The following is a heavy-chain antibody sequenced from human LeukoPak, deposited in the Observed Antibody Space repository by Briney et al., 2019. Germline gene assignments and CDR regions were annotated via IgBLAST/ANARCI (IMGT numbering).Heavy chain of an antibody. J-gene: IGHJ5*02. V-gene: IGHV4-39*07. CDR2: IYYSGST. CDR1: GGSISSSSYY. Sequence: PSETLSLTCTVSGGSISSSSYYWGWIRQPPGKGLEWIGSIYYSGSTYYNPSLKSRVTISVDTSKNQFSLKLSSVTAADTAVYYCARVFFVGIAAAGYLTWGRGTLVTVSS. D-gene: IGHD6-13*01. CDR3: ARVFFVGIAAAGYLT.